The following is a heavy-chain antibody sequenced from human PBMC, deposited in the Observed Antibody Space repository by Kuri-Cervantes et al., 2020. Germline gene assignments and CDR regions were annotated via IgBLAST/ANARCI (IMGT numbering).Heavy chain of an antibody. CDR3: ATDIQPLRFLEWLSPQA. CDR2: IKQDGSEK. Sequence: GGSLRLSCAASGFTFSSYWMSWVRQAPGKGLEWVANIKQDGSEKYYVDSVKGRFTISRDNAKNSLYLQMNSLRAEDTAVYYCATDIQPLRFLEWLSPQAWGQGTLVTVSS. D-gene: IGHD3-3*01. V-gene: IGHV3-7*03. CDR1: GFTFSSYW. J-gene: IGHJ4*02.